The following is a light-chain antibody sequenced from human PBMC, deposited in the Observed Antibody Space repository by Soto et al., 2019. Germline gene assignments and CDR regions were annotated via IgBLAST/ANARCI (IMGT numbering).Light chain of an antibody. V-gene: IGKV3-20*01. CDR2: GAS. Sequence: EIALTQSPGTLSLSPGXRATLSCRASQSLSSSYLAWYQQKPGQAPRLLIYGASSRATGIPDRFSGSGSGTDFTLTISRLEPEDFAVYYCQKYGNSRTFGQGTKVDIK. CDR1: QSLSSSY. CDR3: QKYGNSRT. J-gene: IGKJ1*01.